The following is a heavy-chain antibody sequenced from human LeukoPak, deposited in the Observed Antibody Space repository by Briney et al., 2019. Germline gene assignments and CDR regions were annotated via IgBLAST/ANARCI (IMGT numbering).Heavy chain of an antibody. J-gene: IGHJ6*03. Sequence: ASVKVSCKASGYTFTSYGISWVRQAPGQGLEWMGWISAYNGNTNYAQKLQGRVTMTTDTSTSTAYMELRSLRSDDTAVYYCARRSKKTRAHYYYYYMDVWGKGTTVTISS. CDR3: ARRSKKTRAHYYYYYMDV. V-gene: IGHV1-18*01. CDR1: GYTFTSYG. CDR2: ISAYNGNT.